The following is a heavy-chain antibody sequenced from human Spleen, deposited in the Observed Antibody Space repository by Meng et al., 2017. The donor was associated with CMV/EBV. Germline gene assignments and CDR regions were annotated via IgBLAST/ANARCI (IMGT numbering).Heavy chain of an antibody. CDR2: ISAYSGNT. D-gene: IGHD3-16*01. CDR1: GYSFNGFG. V-gene: IGHV1-18*01. J-gene: IGHJ5*02. Sequence: KASGYSFNGFGITWVRQAPGQGLEWMGWISAYSGNTKFAQKLQGRVSLTTDTSTSSADMELRSLTSDDTAVYYCAKWYGANPLGLGSWGQGTLVTVSS. CDR3: AKWYGANPLGLGS.